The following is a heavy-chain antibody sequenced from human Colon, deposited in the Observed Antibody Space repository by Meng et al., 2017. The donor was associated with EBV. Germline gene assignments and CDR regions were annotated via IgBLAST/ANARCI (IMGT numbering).Heavy chain of an antibody. CDR3: ARGGYYSFDY. Sequence: QGPVQESGPGLVKPSETLSLPCAVSGGAISSVYWWTWVRQSPGKGLEWIGEIYHSGSTNYNPSLKSRVTISVDKSKNQFSLKLTSVTAADTAVYYCARGGYYSFDYWGQRTLVTVSS. V-gene: IGHV4-4*02. D-gene: IGHD5-18*01. CDR1: GGAISSVYW. J-gene: IGHJ4*02. CDR2: IYHSGST.